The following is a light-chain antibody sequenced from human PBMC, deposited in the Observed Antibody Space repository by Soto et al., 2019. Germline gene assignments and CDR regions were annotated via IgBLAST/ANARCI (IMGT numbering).Light chain of an antibody. CDR2: AAS. CDR3: QHYRKSTRFLFT. Sequence: EIVLTQSPGTLSLSPGERATLSCRASQSVYSNYLAWYQRKPGQAPSLLIYAASRSATGIPDRFSGSGCGTDLTLTISRLEPVDSAVYYCQHYRKSTRFLFTFGPGTKVEIK. J-gene: IGKJ3*01. CDR1: QSVYSNY. V-gene: IGKV3-20*01.